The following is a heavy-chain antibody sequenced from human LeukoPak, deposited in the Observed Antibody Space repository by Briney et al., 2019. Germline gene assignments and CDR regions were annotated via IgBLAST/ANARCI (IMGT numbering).Heavy chain of an antibody. V-gene: IGHV5-51*01. J-gene: IGHJ4*02. Sequence: GESLKISCKSSGYSFTTYWIGWVRQMPGKDLEWMGMIYPGDSDIRYSPSFEGQVTLSADKSISTAYLQWSSLKASDTAVYYCVRPSSGWYFDYWGQGTLVTVSS. CDR2: IYPGDSDI. CDR1: GYSFTTYW. D-gene: IGHD6-19*01. CDR3: VRPSSGWYFDY.